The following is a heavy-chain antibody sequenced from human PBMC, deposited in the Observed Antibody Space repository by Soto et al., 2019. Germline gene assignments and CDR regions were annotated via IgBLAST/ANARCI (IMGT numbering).Heavy chain of an antibody. J-gene: IGHJ4*02. CDR2: ISSSGGST. CDR1: GFTFSNYV. D-gene: IGHD6-19*01. Sequence: PGGSLRLSCAASGFTFSNYVMSWVRQAPGKGLEWVSAISSSGGSTYYADSVKGRFTISRDNSKNTLYLQMNSLRAEDTAVYYNAKLRGGWYSDYWGQGTLVTVSS. V-gene: IGHV3-23*01. CDR3: AKLRGGWYSDY.